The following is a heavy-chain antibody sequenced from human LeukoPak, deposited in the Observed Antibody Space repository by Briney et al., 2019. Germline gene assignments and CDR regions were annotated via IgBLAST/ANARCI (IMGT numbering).Heavy chain of an antibody. CDR1: GGSISSSSYY. CDR2: IYYSGST. V-gene: IGHV4-39*07. CDR3: ARRRGLTAAGTRDYYYYMDV. Sequence: SETLSLTCTVSGGSISSSSYYWGWIRQPPGKGLEWIGSIYYSGSTYYNPSHKSRVTISVDTSKNQFSLKLSSVTAADTAVYYCARRRGLTAAGTRDYYYYMDVWGKGTTVTVSS. D-gene: IGHD6-13*01. J-gene: IGHJ6*03.